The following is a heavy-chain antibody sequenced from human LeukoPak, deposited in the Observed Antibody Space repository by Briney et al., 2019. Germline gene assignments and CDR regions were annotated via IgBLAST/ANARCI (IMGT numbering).Heavy chain of an antibody. CDR1: GYTFTSYD. CDR2: MNPNSGNT. Sequence: ASVKVSCKASGYTFTSYDINWVRQATGQGLEWMGWMNPNSGNTGYAQKFQGRVTMTRNTSISTAYMELSSLRSEDTAVYYCARGLYDFWSGYCWFDPWGQGTLVTVSS. D-gene: IGHD3-3*01. J-gene: IGHJ5*02. V-gene: IGHV1-8*01. CDR3: ARGLYDFWSGYCWFDP.